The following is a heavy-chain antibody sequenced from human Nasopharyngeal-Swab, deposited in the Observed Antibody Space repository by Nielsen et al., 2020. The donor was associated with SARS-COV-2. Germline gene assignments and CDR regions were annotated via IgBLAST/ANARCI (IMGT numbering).Heavy chain of an antibody. D-gene: IGHD3-3*01. CDR2: IGRYGTDI. CDR3: ARGTVFGVANGMDV. CDR1: GFTFRDYS. V-gene: IGHV3-21*01. Sequence: GGSLRLSCAASGFTFRDYSMNWVRQAPGKGLEWVSSIGRYGTDIFHADSVKGRFSVFRDAVNKSIYLQMRSLRAVDTAVYYCARGTVFGVANGMDVWGQGTTVTVSS. J-gene: IGHJ6*02.